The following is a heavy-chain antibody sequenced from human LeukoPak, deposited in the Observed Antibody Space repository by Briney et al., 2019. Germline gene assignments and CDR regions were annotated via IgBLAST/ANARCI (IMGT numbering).Heavy chain of an antibody. D-gene: IGHD6-6*01. V-gene: IGHV1-46*01. Sequence: ASVKVSCKASGYTFTNYYMHWVRQAPGQGLEWMGIINPSGGSTSYAQKFQGRLTMTRDTSTSTVNMELSSLRSEDTAVYYCALAARYYYYGMDVWGQGTTVTVSS. J-gene: IGHJ6*02. CDR2: INPSGGST. CDR3: ALAARYYYYGMDV. CDR1: GYTFTNYY.